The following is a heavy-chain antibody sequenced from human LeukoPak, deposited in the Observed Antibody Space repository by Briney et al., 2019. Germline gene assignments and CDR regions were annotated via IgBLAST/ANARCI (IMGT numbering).Heavy chain of an antibody. D-gene: IGHD2-2*01. Sequence: GSLRISCCTSGIPFNSLNIEWVRPASGEGLGVVSFIYCSSSYIYYADSVKGRFTISRDNAKNSLYLQMNSLRAEDTAVYYCARGVSVVVPAAPRPLDYWGQGTLVTVSS. V-gene: IGHV3-21*01. CDR1: GIPFNSLN. CDR2: IYCSSSYI. J-gene: IGHJ4*02. CDR3: ARGVSVVVPAAPRPLDY.